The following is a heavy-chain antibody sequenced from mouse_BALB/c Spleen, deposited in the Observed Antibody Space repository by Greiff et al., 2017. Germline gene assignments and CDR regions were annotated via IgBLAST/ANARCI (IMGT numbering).Heavy chain of an antibody. CDR2: ISDGGSYT. V-gene: IGHV5-4*02. D-gene: IGHD1-1*01. CDR3: ARLPGDYYGSSQYYFDY. Sequence: DVHLVASGGGLVTPGGSLKLSCAASGFTFSDYYMYWVRQTPEKRLEWVATISDGGSYTYYPDSVKGRFTISRDNAKNNLYLQMSSLKSEDTAMYYCARLPGDYYGSSQYYFDYGGQGTTLTVSS. J-gene: IGHJ2*01. CDR1: GFTFSDYY.